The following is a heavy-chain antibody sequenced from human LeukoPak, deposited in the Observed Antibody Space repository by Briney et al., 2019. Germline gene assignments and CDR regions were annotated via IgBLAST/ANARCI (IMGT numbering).Heavy chain of an antibody. CDR3: AKDCAYSSGWSSSVAFDY. Sequence: GGSLRLSCAASGFTFSSYAMSWVRQAPGKGLEWVSAISGSGGSTYYADSVKGRFTISRDNSKNTLYLQMNSLRAEDTAVYYCAKDCAYSSGWSSSVAFDYWGQGTLVTVSS. CDR1: GFTFSSYA. CDR2: ISGSGGST. D-gene: IGHD6-19*01. V-gene: IGHV3-23*01. J-gene: IGHJ4*02.